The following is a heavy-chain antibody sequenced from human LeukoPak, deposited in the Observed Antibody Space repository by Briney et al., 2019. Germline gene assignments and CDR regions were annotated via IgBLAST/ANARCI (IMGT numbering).Heavy chain of an antibody. J-gene: IGHJ5*02. CDR3: ARGPFGVVTRSGFDP. CDR2: IYSGGST. Sequence: GGSLRLSCAASGFLVSSNYMSWVRQAPGKGLEWVSVIYSGGSTYYADSVKGRFTISRDNSKNTLYLQMNSLRAEDTAVYYCARGPFGVVTRSGFDPWGQGTLVTVPS. V-gene: IGHV3-53*01. D-gene: IGHD3-3*01. CDR1: GFLVSSNY.